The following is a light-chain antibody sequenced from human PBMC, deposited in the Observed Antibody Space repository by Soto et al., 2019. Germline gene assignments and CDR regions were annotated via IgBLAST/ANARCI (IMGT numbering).Light chain of an antibody. Sequence: QSALTQPASVSGSPGQSITICCTGTSSDVGGYNYVSWYQQYPGKAPKLMIYDVSYRPSGVSNRLSGSRSGNTASLTISGLQAADEADDYCSSYTSSSTLVFGTGTKVTVL. CDR1: SSDVGGYNY. CDR2: DVS. CDR3: SSYTSSSTLV. J-gene: IGLJ1*01. V-gene: IGLV2-14*01.